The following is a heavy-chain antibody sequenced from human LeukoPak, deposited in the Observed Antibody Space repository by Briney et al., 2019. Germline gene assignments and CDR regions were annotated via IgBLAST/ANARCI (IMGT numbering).Heavy chain of an antibody. V-gene: IGHV3-48*03. D-gene: IGHD6-13*01. Sequence: PGGSLRLSCAASGFTFSSYEMNWVCQAPGKGLEWVSYISSSGSTIYYADSVKGRFTISRDNAKNSLYLQMSSLRAEDTAVYYCARDYVGIAAAYWYFDLWGRGTLVTVSS. CDR2: ISSSGSTI. CDR3: ARDYVGIAAAYWYFDL. J-gene: IGHJ2*01. CDR1: GFTFSSYE.